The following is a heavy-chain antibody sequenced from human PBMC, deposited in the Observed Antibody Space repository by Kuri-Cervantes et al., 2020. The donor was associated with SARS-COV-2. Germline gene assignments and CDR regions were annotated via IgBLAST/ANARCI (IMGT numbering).Heavy chain of an antibody. CDR3: TKGSVMIPVPNA. CDR1: GFTFSSYA. Sequence: GGSLRLSCVASGFTFSSYAMSWVRQAPGNGLEWVSSIGASGDSTYYADFVKGRFTISRDNSKTTLYLQMDNLRAEDTAFYYCTKGSVMIPVPNAWGQGTLVTVSS. CDR2: IGASGDST. J-gene: IGHJ5*02. V-gene: IGHV3-23*01. D-gene: IGHD2-21*01.